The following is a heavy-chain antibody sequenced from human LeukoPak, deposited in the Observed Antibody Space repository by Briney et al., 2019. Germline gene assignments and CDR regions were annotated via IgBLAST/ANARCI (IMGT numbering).Heavy chain of an antibody. V-gene: IGHV3-7*01. D-gene: IGHD2-15*01. CDR3: ARDRGAADTPYNWFDP. CDR2: IKQDGSGE. Sequence: GGSLRLSCAASGFTLSTYYMSWVRQAPGKGLEWVANIKQDGSGENYVDSVKGRFTISRDNAKNSLYLQMNSLKVEDTAVYYCARDRGAADTPYNWFDPWGQGTLVTVFS. J-gene: IGHJ5*02. CDR1: GFTLSTYY.